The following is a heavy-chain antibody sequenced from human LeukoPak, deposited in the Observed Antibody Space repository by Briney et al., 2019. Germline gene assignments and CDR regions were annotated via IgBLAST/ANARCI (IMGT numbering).Heavy chain of an antibody. J-gene: IGHJ3*02. Sequence: SETLSLTCTVSGGSTSSHSYFWGWIRQPPGKGLEWIGSVSYSGPTYYNPSLKSRVTISVDTSKNQFSLKMTSVTAADTAVYYCARDWGYDYQKDDAFDIWGQGTMVTVSS. CDR1: GGSTSSHSYF. CDR3: ARDWGYDYQKDDAFDI. D-gene: IGHD3-22*01. V-gene: IGHV4-39*07. CDR2: VSYSGPT.